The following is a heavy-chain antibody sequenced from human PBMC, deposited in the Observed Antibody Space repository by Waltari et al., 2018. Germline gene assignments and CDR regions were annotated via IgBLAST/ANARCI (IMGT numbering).Heavy chain of an antibody. CDR3: ARDQGGARGFMDS. Sequence: EVQLVESGGGLVQPGGSLRLSCAASGFTFSNYWMHWVRQAPGKGLVWVSRIYSDGTSTSSADSVKGRFTISRDNAKNTLFLQMNSLRGEDTAVYYCARDQGGARGFMDSWGQGTLVTVSS. CDR1: GFTFSNYW. V-gene: IGHV3-74*01. CDR2: IYSDGTST. J-gene: IGHJ4*02. D-gene: IGHD3-22*01.